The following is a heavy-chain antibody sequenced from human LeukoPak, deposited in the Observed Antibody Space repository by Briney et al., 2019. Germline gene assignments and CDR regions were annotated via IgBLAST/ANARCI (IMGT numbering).Heavy chain of an antibody. J-gene: IGHJ4*02. D-gene: IGHD2-15*01. CDR2: ISSSGSTQ. Sequence: PGGSLRLSCAASGISISNHEINWVRQAPGKGLEWVAYISSSGSTQYYLDSVQGRFTASRDNAKNSLILQMDSLSADDTAVYYCARTDCSGNSCYSYYDYWGPGSLVTVSS. CDR1: GISISNHE. V-gene: IGHV3-48*03. CDR3: ARTDCSGNSCYSYYDY.